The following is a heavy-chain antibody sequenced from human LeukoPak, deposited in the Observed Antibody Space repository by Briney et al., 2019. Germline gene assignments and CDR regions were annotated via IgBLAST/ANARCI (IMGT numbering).Heavy chain of an antibody. Sequence: GASVKVSCKASGFTFTSSAVQWVRQARGQRLEWIGWIVVGSGNTNYAQKFQERVTITRDMSTSTAYMELSSLRSEDTAVYYCAAGDDNGSGSYSVPDFDYWGQGTLVTVSS. CDR3: AAGDDNGSGSYSVPDFDY. CDR1: GFTFTSSA. J-gene: IGHJ4*02. CDR2: IVVGSGNT. V-gene: IGHV1-58*01. D-gene: IGHD3-10*01.